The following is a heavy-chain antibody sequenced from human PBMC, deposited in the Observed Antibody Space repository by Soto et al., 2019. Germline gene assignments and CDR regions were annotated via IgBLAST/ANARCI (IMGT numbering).Heavy chain of an antibody. CDR3: ATVPHAYYDSSGYKPLLDP. V-gene: IGHV1-24*01. CDR1: GYTLTELS. D-gene: IGHD3-22*01. Sequence: ASVKVSCKVSGYTLTELSMHWVRQAPGKGLEWMGGFDPEDGETIYAQKFQGRVTMTEDTSTDTAYMELSSLRSEDTAVYYCATVPHAYYDSSGYKPLLDPWGQGTLVTVSS. J-gene: IGHJ5*02. CDR2: FDPEDGET.